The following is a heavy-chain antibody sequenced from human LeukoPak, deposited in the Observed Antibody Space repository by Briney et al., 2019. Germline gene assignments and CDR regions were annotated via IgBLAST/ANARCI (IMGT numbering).Heavy chain of an antibody. CDR3: ARDLGTAMAPNYYYYYGMDV. V-gene: IGHV1-2*02. D-gene: IGHD5-18*01. CDR1: GYRFIDYF. J-gene: IGHJ6*02. CDR2: INPNTGDT. Sequence: ASVKVSCKASGYRFIDYFIHWVRQAPGQGPECMGWINPNTGDTKYVQRFQGRVTMTRDTSISTAYMELSRLRSDDTAVYYCARDLGTAMAPNYYYYYGMDVWGQGTTVTVSS.